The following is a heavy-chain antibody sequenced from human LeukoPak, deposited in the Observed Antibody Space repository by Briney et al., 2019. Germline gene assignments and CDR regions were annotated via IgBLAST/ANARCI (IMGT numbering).Heavy chain of an antibody. CDR1: GYTFTSYY. V-gene: IGHV1-46*01. J-gene: IGHJ6*02. D-gene: IGHD6-19*01. CDR3: ASESIAVAGISYYYGMDV. Sequence: ASVKVSCKASGYTFTSYYMHWVRQAPGQGLEWMGIINPSGGSTSYAQKFQGRVTMTRDTSTSTVYMELSSLRSEDTAVYYCASESIAVAGISYYYGMDVWGQGTTVTVSS. CDR2: INPSGGST.